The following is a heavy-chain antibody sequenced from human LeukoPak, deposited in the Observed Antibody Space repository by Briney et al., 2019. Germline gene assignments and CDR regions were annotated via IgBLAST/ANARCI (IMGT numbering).Heavy chain of an antibody. CDR1: GFTFSSYA. CDR2: ISGSGGST. CDR3: AKDLYFDWLLYPPQDY. V-gene: IGHV3-23*01. J-gene: IGHJ4*02. Sequence: PGRSLRLSCAASGFTFSSYAMHWVRQAPGKGLEWVSGISGSGGSTNYADSVKGRFTISRDNSKNTLYLQMHSLRAEDTAVYICAKDLYFDWLLYPPQDYWGQGTRVTVSS. D-gene: IGHD3-9*01.